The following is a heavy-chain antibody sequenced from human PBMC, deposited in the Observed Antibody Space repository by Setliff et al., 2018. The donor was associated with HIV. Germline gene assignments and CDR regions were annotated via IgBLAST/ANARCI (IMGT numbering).Heavy chain of an antibody. J-gene: IGHJ4*02. V-gene: IGHV1-18*01. CDR3: ARDSPNYDSTGYYYPDF. D-gene: IGHD3-22*01. CDR1: GYTFTSYG. CDR2: INPNTGGV. Sequence: ASVKVSCKASGYTFTSYGISWVRQAPGQGLEWMGWINPNTGGVNYAQKFQGRVTVTWDTSTTTAYMEVRSLRSDDTAVYYCARDSPNYDSTGYYYPDFWGQGTLVTVSS.